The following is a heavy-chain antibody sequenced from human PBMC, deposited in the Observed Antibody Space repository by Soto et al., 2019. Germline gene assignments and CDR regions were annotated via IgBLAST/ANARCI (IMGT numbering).Heavy chain of an antibody. J-gene: IGHJ4*02. V-gene: IGHV3-33*01. CDR1: GFTFSSYG. D-gene: IGHD2-2*01. Sequence: PGGSLRLSCAASGFTFSSYGMHWVRQAPGKGLEWVAVIWYDGSNKYYADSVKGRFTISRDNSKNTLYLQMNSLRAEDTALYYCARYLFDLDRIVVVPAAIAVRGFDYWGQGTLVTVSS. CDR3: ARYLFDLDRIVVVPAAIAVRGFDY. CDR2: IWYDGSNK.